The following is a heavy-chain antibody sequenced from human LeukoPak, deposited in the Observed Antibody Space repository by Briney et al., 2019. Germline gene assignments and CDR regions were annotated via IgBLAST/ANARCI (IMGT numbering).Heavy chain of an antibody. CDR3: ARNGIAVAGYDY. D-gene: IGHD6-19*01. V-gene: IGHV1-2*02. CDR2: INPSSGDT. CDR1: GYSFTGYY. Sequence: ASVKVSCKASGYSFTGYYMHWVRQAPGQGLEWMAWINPSSGDTNYALKFQGRVTMTRDTSISTAYMELSRLRSDDTAVYYCARNGIAVAGYDYWGQGTLVTVSS. J-gene: IGHJ4*02.